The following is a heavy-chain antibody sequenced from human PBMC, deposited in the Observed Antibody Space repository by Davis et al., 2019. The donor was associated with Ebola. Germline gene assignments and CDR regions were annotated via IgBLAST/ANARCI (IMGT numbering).Heavy chain of an antibody. D-gene: IGHD2-15*01. CDR2: IKEDGSDK. CDR3: ARDTTVAGGGQNY. J-gene: IGHJ4*02. Sequence: GGSLRLSCAVSGFTFSTYWMSWVRQAPGKGPEWVANIKEDGSDKYYVDSVKGRFTISRDNAKNSLYLQMNSLRVEDTAVYYCARDTTVAGGGQNYWGLGTLVIVSS. CDR1: GFTFSTYW. V-gene: IGHV3-7*01.